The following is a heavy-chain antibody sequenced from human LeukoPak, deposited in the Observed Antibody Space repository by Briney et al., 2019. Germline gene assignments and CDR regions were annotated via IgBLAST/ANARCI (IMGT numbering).Heavy chain of an antibody. CDR2: ISGSGDTT. CDR3: VRDGRDRDTIT. V-gene: IGHV3-48*01. J-gene: IGHJ5*02. Sequence: GGSLRLSCAASGFTFSSYTMNWVRQAPGKGLEWVSYISGSGDTTYYADSAQGRFTISRDNAKNSLYLQMNSLRAEDTAVYYCVRDGRDRDTITWGQGTLVTVSS. CDR1: GFTFSSYT.